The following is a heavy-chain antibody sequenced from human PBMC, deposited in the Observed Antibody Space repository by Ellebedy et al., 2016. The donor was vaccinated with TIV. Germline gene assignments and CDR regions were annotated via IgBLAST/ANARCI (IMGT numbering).Heavy chain of an antibody. D-gene: IGHD4-17*01. Sequence: ASVKVSCKASGYTFTSYYMQWVRQAPGQGLEWMGGIIPIFGTANYAQKFQGRVTITADESTSTAYMELSSLRSDDTAVYYCARDEGTVTTPDWDYWGQGTLVTVSS. CDR2: IIPIFGTA. CDR1: GYTFTSYY. J-gene: IGHJ4*02. V-gene: IGHV1-69*13. CDR3: ARDEGTVTTPDWDY.